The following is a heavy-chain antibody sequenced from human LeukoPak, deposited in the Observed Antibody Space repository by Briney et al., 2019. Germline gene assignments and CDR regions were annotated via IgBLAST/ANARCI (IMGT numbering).Heavy chain of an antibody. CDR3: ARVPGYCTNGVCYTFDY. D-gene: IGHD2-8*01. CDR2: INPNSGGT. J-gene: IGHJ4*02. Sequence: ASVKVSCKASGYTFTGYYMHWVRQALGQGLEWMGWINPNSGGTNYAQKFQGRVTMTRDTSISTAYMELSRLRSDDTAVYYCARVPGYCTNGVCYTFDYWGQGTLVTVSS. V-gene: IGHV1-2*02. CDR1: GYTFTGYY.